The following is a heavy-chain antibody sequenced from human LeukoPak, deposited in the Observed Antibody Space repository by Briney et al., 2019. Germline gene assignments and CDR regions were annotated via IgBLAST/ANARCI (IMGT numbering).Heavy chain of an antibody. D-gene: IGHD3-22*01. Sequence: GALILSCAASGFTFSSYAMSWVRQAPGKGLEWVSAISGSGGSTYYADSVKGRFTISRDNSKNTLYLQMNSLRAEDTAVYYCAKDHSSGYYPEPFDYWGQGTLVTVSS. CDR1: GFTFSSYA. CDR3: AKDHSSGYYPEPFDY. CDR2: ISGSGGST. J-gene: IGHJ4*02. V-gene: IGHV3-23*01.